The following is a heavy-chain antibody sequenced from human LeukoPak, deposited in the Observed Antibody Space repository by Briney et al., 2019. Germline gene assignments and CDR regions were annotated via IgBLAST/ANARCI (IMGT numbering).Heavy chain of an antibody. Sequence: GSLRLSCAASGFTFSSYAMHWVRQAPGKGLEWVTVISYDGSNKYYADSVKGRFTISRDNSKNTLYLQMNSLRAEDTAVYYCARGGVDSSSWYYFDYWGQGTLVTVSS. CDR1: GFTFSSYA. CDR3: ARGGVDSSSWYYFDY. CDR2: ISYDGSNK. J-gene: IGHJ4*02. V-gene: IGHV3-30*04. D-gene: IGHD6-13*01.